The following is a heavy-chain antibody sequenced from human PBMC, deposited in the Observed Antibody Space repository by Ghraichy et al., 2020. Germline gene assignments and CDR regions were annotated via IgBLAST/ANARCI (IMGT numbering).Heavy chain of an antibody. D-gene: IGHD6-25*01. Sequence: GGSLRLSCAASGFTFTNAWMTWVRQAPGKGLEWVGRIQSKSHGETTYYAAPVKGRFTISRDDSNNTVFLLMNSLKTEDTAVYSCSTGGRINPVLVAEAIETFDLWGQGTQVTVSS. CDR1: GFTFTNAW. V-gene: IGHV3-15*01. CDR2: IQSKSHGETT. J-gene: IGHJ4*02. CDR3: STGGRINPVLVAEAIETFDL.